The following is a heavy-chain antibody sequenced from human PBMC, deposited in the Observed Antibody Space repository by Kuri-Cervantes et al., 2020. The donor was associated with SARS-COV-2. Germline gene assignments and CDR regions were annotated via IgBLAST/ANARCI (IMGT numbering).Heavy chain of an antibody. CDR3: ARGFEPYYYGMDV. CDR2: IYYSGST. CDR1: GGSISSYY. J-gene: IGHJ6*02. Sequence: ESLKISCTVSGGSISSYYWSWIRQPPGKGLEWIGYIYYSGSTNYNPSLKSRVTISVDTSKNQFSLKLSSVTAADTAVYYCARGFEPYYYGMDVWGQGTTVTVSS. V-gene: IGHV4-59*12.